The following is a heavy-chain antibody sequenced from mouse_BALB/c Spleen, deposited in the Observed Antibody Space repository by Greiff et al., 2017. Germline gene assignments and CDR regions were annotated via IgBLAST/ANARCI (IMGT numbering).Heavy chain of an antibody. CDR3: AREIYYDYDGGYYYAMDY. D-gene: IGHD2-4*01. CDR1: GFTFSSFG. Sequence: EVHLVESGGGLVQPGGSRKLSCAASGFTFSSFGMHWVRQAPEKGLEWVAYISSGSSTIYYADTVKGRFTISRDNPKNTLFLQMTSLRSEDTAMYYCAREIYYDYDGGYYYAMDYWGQGTSVTVSS. CDR2: ISSGSSTI. J-gene: IGHJ4*01. V-gene: IGHV5-17*02.